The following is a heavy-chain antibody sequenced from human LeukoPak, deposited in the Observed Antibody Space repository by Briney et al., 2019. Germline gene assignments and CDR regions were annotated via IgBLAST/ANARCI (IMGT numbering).Heavy chain of an antibody. CDR3: AKGGYSGYDWTLDY. J-gene: IGHJ4*02. Sequence: GGALRLSCAASGFTFSSYAMSWVRQAPGKGLEWVSAISGSGGSTYYADSVKGRFTISRDNSKNTLYLRMNSLRAEDTAVYYCAKGGYSGYDWTLDYWGQGTLVTVSS. CDR2: ISGSGGST. CDR1: GFTFSSYA. V-gene: IGHV3-23*01. D-gene: IGHD5-12*01.